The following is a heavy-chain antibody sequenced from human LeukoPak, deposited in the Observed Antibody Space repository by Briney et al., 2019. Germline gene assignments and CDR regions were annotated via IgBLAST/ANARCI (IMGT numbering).Heavy chain of an antibody. CDR3: ARKPRGPYSGYDWGLVLNWFDP. D-gene: IGHD5-12*01. CDR2: IYYSGST. CDR1: GGSISSSSYY. J-gene: IGHJ5*02. Sequence: PSETLSLTCTVSGGSISSSSYYWGWIRQPPGKGLEWIGSIYYSGSTYHNPSLKSRVTISVDTSKNQFSLKLSSVTAADTAVYYCARKPRGPYSGYDWGLVLNWFDPWGQGTLVTVSS. V-gene: IGHV4-39*01.